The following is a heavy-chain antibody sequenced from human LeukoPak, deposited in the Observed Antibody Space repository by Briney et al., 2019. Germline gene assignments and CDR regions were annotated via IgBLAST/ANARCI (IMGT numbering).Heavy chain of an antibody. CDR3: AKVSGRFLEWLSLDY. V-gene: IGHV3-21*04. Sequence: PGGSLRLSCAASGFDFSSFSMTWVRQAPGKGLECVSSISGRSTYIYYADSVKGRFTVSRDNANSSVYLQMNSLRDEDTAVYYCAKVSGRFLEWLSLDYWGQGTLVTVSS. CDR1: GFDFSSFS. CDR2: ISGRSTYI. D-gene: IGHD3-3*01. J-gene: IGHJ4*02.